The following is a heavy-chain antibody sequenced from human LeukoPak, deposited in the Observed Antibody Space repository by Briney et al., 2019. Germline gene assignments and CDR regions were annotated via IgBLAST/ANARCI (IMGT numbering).Heavy chain of an antibody. Sequence: SETLSLTCAVYGGSFSGYYWSWIRQPPGKGLEWIGEINHSGSTNYNPSLKSQVTISVDTSKNQFSLKLSSVTAADTAVYYCARGLSGWYFYWGQGTLVTVSS. D-gene: IGHD6-19*01. CDR2: INHSGST. J-gene: IGHJ4*02. V-gene: IGHV4-34*01. CDR1: GGSFSGYY. CDR3: ARGLSGWYFY.